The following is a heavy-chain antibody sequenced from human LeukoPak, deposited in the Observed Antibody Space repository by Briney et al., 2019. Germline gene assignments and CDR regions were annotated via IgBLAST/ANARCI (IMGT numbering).Heavy chain of an antibody. V-gene: IGHV1-2*02. D-gene: IGHD5-12*01. CDR1: GYTFTGYY. J-gene: IGHJ3*02. CDR3: ARESESFLFLIVATEDDAFDI. Sequence: ASVKVSCKASGYTFTGYYMHWVRQAPGQGLEWMGWINPNSGGTIYAQKFQGRVTMTRDTSISTAYMELSRLRSDDTAVYYCARESESFLFLIVATEDDAFDIWGQGTMVTVSS. CDR2: INPNSGGT.